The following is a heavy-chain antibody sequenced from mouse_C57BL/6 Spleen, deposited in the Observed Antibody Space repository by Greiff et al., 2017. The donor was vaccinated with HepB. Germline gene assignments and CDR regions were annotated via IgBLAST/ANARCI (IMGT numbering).Heavy chain of an antibody. CDR1: GYTFTDYY. Sequence: EVQLQQSGPELVKPGASVKISCKASGYTFTDYYMNWVKQSHGKSLEWIGDINPNNGGTSYNQKFKGKATLTVDKSSSTAYMELRSLTSEDSAVYYCARSYYVPYAMDYWGQGTSVTVSS. CDR2: INPNNGGT. J-gene: IGHJ4*01. D-gene: IGHD2-10*01. CDR3: ARSYYVPYAMDY. V-gene: IGHV1-26*01.